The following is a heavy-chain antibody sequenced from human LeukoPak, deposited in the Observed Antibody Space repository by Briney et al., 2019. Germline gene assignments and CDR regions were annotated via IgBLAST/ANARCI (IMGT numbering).Heavy chain of an antibody. J-gene: IGHJ4*02. CDR2: INPNSGGT. CDR3: ASQYYYDSSGYLY. D-gene: IGHD3-22*01. Sequence: ASVNVSCKASGYTFTGYYIHWVRQAPGQGLEWMGWINPNSGGTNSAQKFQGRVTMTRDTSITTAYMELSSLRAEDTAVYYCASQYYYDSSGYLYWGQGTLVTVSS. CDR1: GYTFTGYY. V-gene: IGHV1-2*02.